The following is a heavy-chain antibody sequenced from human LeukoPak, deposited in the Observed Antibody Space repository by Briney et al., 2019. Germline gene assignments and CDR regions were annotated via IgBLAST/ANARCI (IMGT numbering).Heavy chain of an antibody. D-gene: IGHD2-2*01. V-gene: IGHV2-5*01. CDR2: IYWNDDK. CDR1: GFSLSTSGVG. Sequence: SGPTLVKPTQTLTLTCTFSGFSLSTSGVGVGWIRQPPGKALEWLALIYWNDDKRYSPSLKSRLTITKDTSKNQVVLTMTNMDPVDTATYYCAHVRSSPSTLNYFDYWGQGTLVTVSS. J-gene: IGHJ4*02. CDR3: AHVRSSPSTLNYFDY.